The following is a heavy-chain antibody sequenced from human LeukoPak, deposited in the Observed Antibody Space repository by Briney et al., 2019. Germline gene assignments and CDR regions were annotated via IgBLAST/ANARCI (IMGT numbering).Heavy chain of an antibody. Sequence: PSETLSLTCTVSGGSINTNSYYWGWIRQPPGRGLEWIGTIYYSGSTNYNPSLKSRVTISVDTSKNQFSLKLSSVTAADTAVYYCARTGYSSGWFDYWGQGTLVTVSS. D-gene: IGHD6-19*01. CDR3: ARTGYSSGWFDY. CDR1: GGSINTNSYY. J-gene: IGHJ4*02. CDR2: IYYSGST. V-gene: IGHV4-39*07.